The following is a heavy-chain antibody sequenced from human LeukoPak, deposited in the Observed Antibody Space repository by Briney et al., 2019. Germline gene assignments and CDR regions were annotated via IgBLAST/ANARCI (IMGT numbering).Heavy chain of an antibody. Sequence: PGGSLRLSCAASGFTFSSYAMNWVRQAPGKGLEWVSAISGSGGSTYYADSVKGRFAISRDNSKITLYLQMNSLKTEDTAVYYCTSGLYGINSVVRDFWGQGTLVTVSS. CDR2: ISGSGGST. J-gene: IGHJ4*02. CDR3: TSGLYGINSVVRDF. D-gene: IGHD4-23*01. V-gene: IGHV3-23*01. CDR1: GFTFSSYA.